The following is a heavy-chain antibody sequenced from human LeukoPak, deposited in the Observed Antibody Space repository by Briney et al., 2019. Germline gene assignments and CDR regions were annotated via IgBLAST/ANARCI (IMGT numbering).Heavy chain of an antibody. V-gene: IGHV5-51*01. J-gene: IGHJ5*02. D-gene: IGHD3-10*02. CDR2: IYPGDSDT. CDR1: GYSFTTYW. Sequence: GESLKISCKGSGYSFTTYWIGWVRQLPGKGLEWMGIIYPGDSDTRYSPSFQGQVTISADKSISTACLQWNSLKASDTAIYYCARYGRGVGASRDWFDPWGQGTLVTVSS. CDR3: ARYGRGVGASRDWFDP.